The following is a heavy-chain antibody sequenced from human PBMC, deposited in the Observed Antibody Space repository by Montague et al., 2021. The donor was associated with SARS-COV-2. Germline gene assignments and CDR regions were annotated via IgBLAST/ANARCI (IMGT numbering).Heavy chain of an antibody. V-gene: IGHV4-39*01. Sequence: SETLYLTCTVSGGSVSSGTYYWGWIRQPPGKGLEWIGSIYYSGKSDYNPSLKSRATIFVDTSKNQFSLQLSTVTAADTAEYYCAGPQTYYDLLTGNPFDVWGQGTIVTVSS. CDR1: GGSVSSGTYY. J-gene: IGHJ3*01. CDR2: IYYSGKS. D-gene: IGHD3-9*01. CDR3: AGPQTYYDLLTGNPFDV.